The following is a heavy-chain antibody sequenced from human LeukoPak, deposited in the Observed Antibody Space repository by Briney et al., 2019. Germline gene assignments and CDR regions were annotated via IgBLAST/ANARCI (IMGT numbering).Heavy chain of an antibody. CDR3: ARTNYYDSSGYYYLDY. CDR1: GGSISSSSYY. V-gene: IGHV4-39*01. J-gene: IGHJ4*02. D-gene: IGHD3-22*01. CDR2: IYYSGST. Sequence: SETLSLTFTVYGGSISSSSYYWGWIRQPPGKGLEWIGSIYYSGSTYYNPSLKSRVTISVDTSKNQFSLKLSSVTAADTAVYYCARTNYYDSSGYYYLDYWGQGTLVTVSS.